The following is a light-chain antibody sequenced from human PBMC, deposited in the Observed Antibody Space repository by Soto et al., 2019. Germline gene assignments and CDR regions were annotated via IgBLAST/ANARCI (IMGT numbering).Light chain of an antibody. Sequence: EIALTHYQSILSLSPKERATLSCLASQSIGSSYLAWYQQKPGQAPRLLIYDAFNRATGIPPRFSGSGYGTDFTLTISSLEPEDFAVFYCQHYDSLPITFGQGTRLEIK. CDR3: QHYDSLPIT. CDR1: QSIGSSY. CDR2: DAF. V-gene: IGKV3-20*01. J-gene: IGKJ5*01.